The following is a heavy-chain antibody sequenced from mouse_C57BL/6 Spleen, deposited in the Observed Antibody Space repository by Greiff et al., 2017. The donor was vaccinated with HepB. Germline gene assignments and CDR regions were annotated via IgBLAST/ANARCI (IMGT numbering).Heavy chain of an antibody. CDR1: GYTFTSYW. V-gene: IGHV1-61*01. Sequence: QVQLQQPGAELVRPGSSVKLSCKASGYTFTSYWMDWVKQRPGQGLEWIGNIYPSDSETHYNQKFQDKATLTVDKSSSTAYMQLSSLTSEDSAVYYCARDIGTTVGATDWGQGTTLTVSS. J-gene: IGHJ2*01. D-gene: IGHD1-1*01. CDR3: ARDIGTTVGATD. CDR2: IYPSDSET.